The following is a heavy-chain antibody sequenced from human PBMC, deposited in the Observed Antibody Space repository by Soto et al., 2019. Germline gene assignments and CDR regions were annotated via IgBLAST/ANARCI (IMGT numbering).Heavy chain of an antibody. CDR3: AKDKSLAVAGPFFDY. CDR2: ISWNSGSI. V-gene: IGHV3-9*01. CDR1: GFTFSDYA. D-gene: IGHD6-19*01. Sequence: PGGSLRLSCAASGFTFSDYAMHRVRQAPEKGLEWVSGISWNSGSIGYADSVKGRFTISRDNAKNSLYLQMNSLRAEDTALYYCAKDKSLAVAGPFFDYWGQGTLVTVSS. J-gene: IGHJ4*02.